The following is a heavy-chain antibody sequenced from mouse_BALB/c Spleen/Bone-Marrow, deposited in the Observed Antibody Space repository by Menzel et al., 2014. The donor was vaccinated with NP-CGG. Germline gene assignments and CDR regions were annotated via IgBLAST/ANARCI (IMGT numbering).Heavy chain of an antibody. CDR2: IDPANGNT. Sequence: EVKVVESGAELVKPGASVKLSCTASGFNIKDTYMHWVKQRPEQGLEWIGRIDPANGNTKYDPKFQGKATITADTSSNTAYLQLSSLTSEDTAVYYCARYGNHCYAMDYWGQGTSVTVSS. J-gene: IGHJ4*01. CDR1: GFNIKDTY. CDR3: ARYGNHCYAMDY. D-gene: IGHD2-1*01. V-gene: IGHV14-3*02.